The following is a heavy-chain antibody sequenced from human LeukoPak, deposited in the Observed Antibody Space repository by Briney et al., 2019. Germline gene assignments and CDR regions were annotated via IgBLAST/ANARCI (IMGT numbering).Heavy chain of an antibody. CDR1: GFTSSSYG. J-gene: IGHJ6*03. D-gene: IGHD3-22*01. CDR2: IRYDGSNK. CDR3: AREPVDYYETMPTGYMDV. V-gene: IGHV3-30*02. Sequence: GGSLRLSCAASGFTSSSYGMHWVRQAPGKGLEWVAFIRYDGSNKYYADSVKGRFTISRDNAKNSLYLQMNSLRAEDTAVCYCAREPVDYYETMPTGYMDVWGKGTTVTVSS.